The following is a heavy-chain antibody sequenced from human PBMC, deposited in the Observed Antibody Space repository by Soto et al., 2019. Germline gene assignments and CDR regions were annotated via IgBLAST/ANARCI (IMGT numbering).Heavy chain of an antibody. CDR3: AKNGQPPYYYYGMDV. D-gene: IGHD2-8*01. CDR1: GYTFTNFG. CDR2: ISAYNGNT. V-gene: IGHV1-18*01. Sequence: ASVKVSCKASGYTFTNFGISWVRQAPGQGLEWKGWISAYNGNTNYAQNFQGRVTMTTNTSTYTAYKELRSLTSDDTAKYYCAKNGQPPYYYYGMDVWGQGTTVTVSS. J-gene: IGHJ6*02.